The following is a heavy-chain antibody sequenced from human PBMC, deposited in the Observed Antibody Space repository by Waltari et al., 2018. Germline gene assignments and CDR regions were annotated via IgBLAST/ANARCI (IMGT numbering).Heavy chain of an antibody. Sequence: QVQLVQSGTEVKKPGASVRVSCKASGYTFASYGISWVRQAPGQGLEWMGWISTYNGNTRYAHKVQGRVTLTTDTSTSTAYMELGSLRSDDTAIYYCAREPNAETAMVADYWGQGTLVAVSS. CDR2: ISTYNGNT. CDR3: AREPNAETAMVADY. V-gene: IGHV1-18*01. CDR1: GYTFASYG. J-gene: IGHJ4*02. D-gene: IGHD5-18*01.